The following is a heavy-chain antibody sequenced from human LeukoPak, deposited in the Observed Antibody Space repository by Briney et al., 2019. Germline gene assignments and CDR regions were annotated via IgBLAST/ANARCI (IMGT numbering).Heavy chain of an antibody. V-gene: IGHV3-48*04. CDR1: GFVFSDYS. J-gene: IGHJ4*02. CDR3: ARDNNWGSDF. D-gene: IGHD7-27*01. CDR2: IRGSGSGSGSGM. Sequence: GGSLRLSCAASGFVFSDYSMNWVRQAPGKGLEWVSNIRGSGSGSGSGMYYADSVKGRFTISRDNAKNSLYLQMSSLRAEDTAFYYCARDNNWGSDFWGQGALVTVSS.